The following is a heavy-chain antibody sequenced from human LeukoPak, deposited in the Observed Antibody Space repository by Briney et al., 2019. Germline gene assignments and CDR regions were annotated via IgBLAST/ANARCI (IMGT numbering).Heavy chain of an antibody. CDR1: GFSLSGYW. V-gene: IGHV3-74*01. D-gene: IGHD2-15*01. CDR2: NNGDGSTT. CDR3: ARDPRNVGLAP. Sequence: GGSLRLSCVASGFSLSGYWMYWVRQAPGKGLMYISRNNGDGSTTDYADVVKGRFTMSRDNVKNTLYLQMNSLRVEDTAVYYCARDPRNVGLAPWGQGTLVTVSS. J-gene: IGHJ5*02.